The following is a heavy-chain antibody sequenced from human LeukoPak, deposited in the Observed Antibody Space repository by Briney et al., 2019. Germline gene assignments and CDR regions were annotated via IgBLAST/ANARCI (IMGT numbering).Heavy chain of an antibody. Sequence: PGRSLRLSCAASGFTFSGSAMHWVRQASGKGLEWVGRIRSKANSYATAYAASVKGRFTISRDDSKNTAYLQMNSLKTEDTAVYYCTRFHRAYYYYYGMDVWGQGTTVTVSS. J-gene: IGHJ6*02. CDR3: TRFHRAYYYYYGMDV. CDR2: IRSKANSYAT. CDR1: GFTFSGSA. V-gene: IGHV3-73*01.